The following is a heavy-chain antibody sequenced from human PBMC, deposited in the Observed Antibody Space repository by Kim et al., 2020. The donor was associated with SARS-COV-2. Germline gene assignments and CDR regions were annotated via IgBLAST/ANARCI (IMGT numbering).Heavy chain of an antibody. J-gene: IGHJ3*02. D-gene: IGHD3-10*01. Sequence: SETLSLTCTVSGGSISIGGYYWSWIRQHPGKGLEWIGYIYYRGSTYYNPSLKRRVTISVDTSKNQFSRKLSYVTAADTAVYYCARGGGELLYRLKAFDIWGQGTMVTVPS. CDR3: ARGGGELLYRLKAFDI. CDR1: GGSISIGGYY. V-gene: IGHV4-31*03. CDR2: IYYRGST.